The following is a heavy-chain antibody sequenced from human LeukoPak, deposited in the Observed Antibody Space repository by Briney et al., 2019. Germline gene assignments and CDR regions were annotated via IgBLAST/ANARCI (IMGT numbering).Heavy chain of an antibody. CDR2: ISYDGSNK. CDR1: GFTFSSYA. J-gene: IGHJ4*02. Sequence: GGSLRLSCAASGFTFSSYAMHWVRQAPGKGLEWVAVISYDGSNKYYADSVKGRFTISRDNSKNTLYLQMNSLRAEDTAVYYCAKHPKKIQYCSSTSCYLGDWGQGTLVTVSS. D-gene: IGHD2-2*01. CDR3: AKHPKKIQYCSSTSCYLGD. V-gene: IGHV3-30-3*02.